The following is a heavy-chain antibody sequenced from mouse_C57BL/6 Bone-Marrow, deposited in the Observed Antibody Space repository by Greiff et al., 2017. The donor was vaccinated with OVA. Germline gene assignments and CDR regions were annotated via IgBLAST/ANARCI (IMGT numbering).Heavy chain of an antibody. CDR3: ARGDTAVVDPCYAMDY. J-gene: IGHJ4*01. CDR1: GYTFTSYG. Sequence: QVQLKEPGAELARPGASVKLSCKASGYTFTSYGISWVKQRTVQGLEWIGDIYPSSSNTYYNEKFKGKATLTADKSSSTAYMELRGLTSEDSAVYFCARGDTAVVDPCYAMDYWGQGTSVTVSS. CDR2: IYPSSSNT. D-gene: IGHD1-1*01. V-gene: IGHV1-81*01.